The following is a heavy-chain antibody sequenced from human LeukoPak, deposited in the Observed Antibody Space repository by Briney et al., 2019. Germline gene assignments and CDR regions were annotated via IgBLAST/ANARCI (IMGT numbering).Heavy chain of an antibody. J-gene: IGHJ4*02. V-gene: IGHV1-2*02. CDR2: VNPNSGGT. Sequence: ASVKVSCKASGYTFTGYYMHWVRQAPGQGLEWMGWVNPNSGGTNYAQKFQGRVTMTRNTSISTAYMELSRLRSDDTAVYYCASERNYYDTSGYYYAGVDYWGQGTLVTVSS. CDR1: GYTFTGYY. CDR3: ASERNYYDTSGYYYAGVDY. D-gene: IGHD3-22*01.